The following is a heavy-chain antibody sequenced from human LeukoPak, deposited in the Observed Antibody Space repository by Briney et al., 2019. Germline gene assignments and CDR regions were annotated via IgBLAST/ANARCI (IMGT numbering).Heavy chain of an antibody. CDR2: VYYGGST. J-gene: IGHJ6*03. CDR3: ARDKRYIAARKLDYYYYMDV. V-gene: IGHV4-59*01. D-gene: IGHD6-6*01. CDR1: GGSISNDY. Sequence: KTSETLSLTCTVSGGSISNDYWSWIRQPPGKGLEWIGYVYYGGSTNYNPSLKNRVTISVDTSKNQFSLKLSSVTAADTAVYYCARDKRYIAARKLDYYYYMDVWGKGTTVTVSS.